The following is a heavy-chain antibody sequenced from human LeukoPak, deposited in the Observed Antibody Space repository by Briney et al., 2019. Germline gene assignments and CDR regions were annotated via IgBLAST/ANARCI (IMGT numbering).Heavy chain of an antibody. V-gene: IGHV3-15*01. J-gene: IGHJ4*02. D-gene: IGHD3-22*01. CDR2: IKSKTDGGTT. Sequence: GGSLRLSCAASGFTFGNAWMSWVRQAPGKGLEWVGRIKSKTDGGTTDYAAPVKGRFTISRDDSKNTLYLQMNSLKTEDTAVYYCTTAGKEYYYDSSGYYYNFDYWGQGTLVTVSS. CDR3: TTAGKEYYYDSSGYYYNFDY. CDR1: GFTFGNAW.